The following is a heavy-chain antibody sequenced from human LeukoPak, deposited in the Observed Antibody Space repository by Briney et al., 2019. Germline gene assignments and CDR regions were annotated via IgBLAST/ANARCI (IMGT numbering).Heavy chain of an antibody. CDR1: GFTFSSHW. Sequence: GGSLRLSCAASGFTFSSHWMHWVRQAPGKGLEWVSSISVNGGTTYYADSVKGRFTISRDSSKNTLYLQMNNLRPEDTAVYYCAKLHNLNCDYWGLGTLVTASS. V-gene: IGHV3-23*01. CDR2: ISVNGGTT. CDR3: AKLHNLNCDY. J-gene: IGHJ4*02. D-gene: IGHD1-14*01.